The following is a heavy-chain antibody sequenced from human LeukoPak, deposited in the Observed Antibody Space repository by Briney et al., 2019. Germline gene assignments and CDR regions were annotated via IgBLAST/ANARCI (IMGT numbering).Heavy chain of an antibody. CDR2: IYYSGST. CDR1: GGSISGYY. J-gene: IGHJ4*02. V-gene: IGHV4-59*08. CDR3: ARSPEYDFWSGSFDY. Sequence: SETLSLTCTVSGGSISGYYWSWIRQPPGKGLEWIGYIYYSGSTNYNPSLKSRVTISVDTSKNQFSLKLSSVTAADTAVYYCARSPEYDFWSGSFDYWGQGTLVTVSS. D-gene: IGHD3-3*01.